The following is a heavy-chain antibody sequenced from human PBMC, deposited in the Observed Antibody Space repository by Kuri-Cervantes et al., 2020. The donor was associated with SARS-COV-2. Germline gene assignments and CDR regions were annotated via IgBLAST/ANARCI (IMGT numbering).Heavy chain of an antibody. V-gene: IGHV1-2*04. Sequence: ASVHVSCKASGYSFTGYYMHWVRQAPGQGLEWMGWINPNSGGTNYAQKFQGWVTMTRDTSISTVYMELSRLRSDDTAVYYCARSNPFLRLVVISQGGAFDIWGQGTMVTVSS. CDR1: GYSFTGYY. CDR3: ARSNPFLRLVVISQGGAFDI. D-gene: IGHD3-22*01. J-gene: IGHJ3*02. CDR2: INPNSGGT.